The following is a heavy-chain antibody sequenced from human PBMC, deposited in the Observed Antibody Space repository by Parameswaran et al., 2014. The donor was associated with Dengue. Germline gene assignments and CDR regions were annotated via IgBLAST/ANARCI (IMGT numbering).Heavy chain of an antibody. J-gene: IGHJ3*02. D-gene: IGHD1-26*01. CDR3: ARRFFSGSYFLRDLGGTDAFDI. CDR2: IYPGDSDT. V-gene: IGHV5-51*01. Sequence: VRQMPGKGLEWMGIIYPGDSDTRYSPSFQGQVTISADKSISTAYLQWSSLKASDTAMYYCARRFFSGSYFLRDLGGTDAFDIWGQGTMVTVSS.